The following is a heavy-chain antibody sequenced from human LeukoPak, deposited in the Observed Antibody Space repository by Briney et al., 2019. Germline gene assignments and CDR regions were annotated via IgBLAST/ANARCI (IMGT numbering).Heavy chain of an antibody. CDR1: GFTVSSNY. D-gene: IGHD5-12*01. J-gene: IGHJ6*03. CDR2: IYSGGST. Sequence: PGGSLRLSCAASGFTVSSNYMSWVRQAPGKGLEWVSVIYSGGSTYYADSVKGRFTISRDNSKNTLYLQMSSLRAEDTAVYYCATPSGYSRNYYYYYMDVWGKGTTVTVSS. V-gene: IGHV3-66*02. CDR3: ATPSGYSRNYYYYYMDV.